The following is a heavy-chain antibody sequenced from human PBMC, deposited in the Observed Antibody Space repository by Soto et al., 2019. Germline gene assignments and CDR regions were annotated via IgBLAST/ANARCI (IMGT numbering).Heavy chain of an antibody. CDR3: ARVVPGAEAWLGR. Sequence: SVKVSCKASGYTFTSYGISWVRQAPGQGLEWMGWISAYNGNTNYAQKLQGRVTMTTDTSTTTAYMELRSLRSDDTAVYYCARVVPGAEAWLGRRGQGTLVTVSS. J-gene: IGHJ5*02. CDR1: GYTFTSYG. CDR2: ISAYNGNT. V-gene: IGHV1-18*01. D-gene: IGHD2-2*01.